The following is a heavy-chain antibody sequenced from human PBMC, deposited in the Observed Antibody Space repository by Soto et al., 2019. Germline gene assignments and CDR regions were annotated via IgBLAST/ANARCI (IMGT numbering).Heavy chain of an antibody. CDR3: AKDVNFDLLAGYYFY. V-gene: IGHV3-23*01. CDR2: IRGRGGST. Sequence: PGGSLRLSCVASEFSISNYGMTWVRQAPGKGLEWVSSIRGRGGSTYYADSVKGRFTISRDDSKNTLYLQMNSLRAEDTAVYYCAKDVNFDLLAGYYFYWGQGTLVTVSS. J-gene: IGHJ4*02. D-gene: IGHD3-9*01. CDR1: EFSISNYG.